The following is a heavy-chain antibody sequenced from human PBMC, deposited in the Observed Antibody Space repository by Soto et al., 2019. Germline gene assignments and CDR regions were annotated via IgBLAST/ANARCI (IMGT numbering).Heavy chain of an antibody. D-gene: IGHD2-15*01. CDR1: GFSLSSSGEG. CDR3: AHKGGRGAGMDV. V-gene: IGHV2-5*02. Sequence: QITLKESGPPLVKPTQTLTLTCTFSGFSLSSSGEGVGWIRQPPGKAPEWLALIYWDEDKRYSPSLKTRLTITKDTSTNEVVLTMTNMDPVDTGTYYCAHKGGRGAGMDVWGQGTTVTVSS. CDR2: IYWDEDK. J-gene: IGHJ6*02.